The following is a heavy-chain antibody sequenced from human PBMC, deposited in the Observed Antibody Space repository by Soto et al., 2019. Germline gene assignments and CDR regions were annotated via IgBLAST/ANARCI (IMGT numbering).Heavy chain of an antibody. J-gene: IGHJ4*02. D-gene: IGHD3-3*01. CDR1: GFTFSSYA. CDR3: AKEGFWSGIVDY. CDR2: ISGSGGST. V-gene: IGHV3-23*01. Sequence: GGSLGLSCAAYGFTFSSYAMSWVRQAPGKGLEWVSAISGSGGSTYYADSVKGRFTISRDNSKNTLYLQMNSLRAEDTAVYYCAKEGFWSGIVDYWGQGTLVTVSS.